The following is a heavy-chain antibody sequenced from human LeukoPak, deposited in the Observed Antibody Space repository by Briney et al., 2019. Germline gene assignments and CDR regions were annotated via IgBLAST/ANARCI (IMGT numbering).Heavy chain of an antibody. D-gene: IGHD4-11*01. CDR1: GFTFSSYA. CDR3: ARHDYSNFVGWFDP. V-gene: IGHV3-30*14. Sequence: GGSLRLSCAASGFTFSSYAMHWVRQAPGKGLEWVAVISYDESNKYYADSVEGRFTISRDNSKNTLYLQMNSLRAEDTAVYYCARHDYSNFVGWFDPWGQGTLVSVSS. J-gene: IGHJ5*02. CDR2: ISYDESNK.